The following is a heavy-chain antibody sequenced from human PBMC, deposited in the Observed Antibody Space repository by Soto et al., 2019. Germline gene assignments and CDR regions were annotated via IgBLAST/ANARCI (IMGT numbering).Heavy chain of an antibody. D-gene: IGHD3-10*01. CDR3: APWFGAFDY. J-gene: IGHJ4*02. CDR1: GFTFSSYG. CDR2: ISYDGSNK. Sequence: QVQLVESGGGVVQPGRSLRLSCAASGFTFSSYGMHWVRQAPGKGLVWVAVISYDGSNKYYADSVKGRFTISRDNSKNALYLQMISLRAEDTAVYYCAPWFGAFDYWGQGTLVTVSS. V-gene: IGHV3-30*03.